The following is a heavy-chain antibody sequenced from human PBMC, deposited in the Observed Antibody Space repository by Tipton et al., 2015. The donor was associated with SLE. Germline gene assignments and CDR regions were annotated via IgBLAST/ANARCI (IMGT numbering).Heavy chain of an antibody. CDR1: GDSISDSNYY. CDR3: ATITLA. J-gene: IGHJ5*02. V-gene: IGHV4-39*07. Sequence: TLSLTCTVSGDSISDSNYYWGWIRQPPGKGLEWIGSIYYTGSTFYRPSLKSRVTLFVDTSKNQFSLRLTSVTAADTAVYYCATITLAWGQGTLVTVSS. D-gene: IGHD3-10*01. CDR2: IYYTGST.